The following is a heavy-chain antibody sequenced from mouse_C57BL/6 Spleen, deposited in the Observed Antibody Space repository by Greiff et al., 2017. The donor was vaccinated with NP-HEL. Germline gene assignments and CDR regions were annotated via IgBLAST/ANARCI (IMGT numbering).Heavy chain of an antibody. J-gene: IGHJ4*01. CDR2: IDPSDSYT. CDR1: GYTFTSYW. V-gene: IGHV1-50*01. D-gene: IGHD2-4*01. CDR3: ARLGLRQGWYAMDY. Sequence: QVQLQQPGAELVKPGASVKLSCKASGYTFTSYWMQWVKQRPGQGLEWIGEIDPSDSYTNYNQKFKGKATLTVDTSSSTAYMQLSSLTSEDSAVYYCARLGLRQGWYAMDYWGQGTSVTVSS.